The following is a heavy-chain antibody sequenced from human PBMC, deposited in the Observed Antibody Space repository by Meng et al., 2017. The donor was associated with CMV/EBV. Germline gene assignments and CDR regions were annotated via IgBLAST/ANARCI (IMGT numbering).Heavy chain of an antibody. CDR2: IYPGDSDT. Sequence: KVSCKGSGYSFTSYWIGWVRQMPGKGLEWMGIIYPGDSDTRYSPSFQGQVTISADKSISTAYLQWSSLKASDTAMYYCARFLGVVVPAAMRLGAVNWFDPWGQGTLVTV. J-gene: IGHJ5*02. CDR1: GYSFTSYW. CDR3: ARFLGVVVPAAMRLGAVNWFDP. V-gene: IGHV5-51*01. D-gene: IGHD2-2*01.